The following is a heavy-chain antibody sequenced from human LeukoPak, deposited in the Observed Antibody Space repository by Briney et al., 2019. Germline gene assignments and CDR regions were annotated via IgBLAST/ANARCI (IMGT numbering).Heavy chain of an antibody. CDR2: ISGSGGST. CDR1: GFTLSSYA. Sequence: GGSLRLSCAASGFTLSSYAMSWVRQAPGKGLEWVSAISGSGGSTYYADSVKGRFTISRDNSKNTLYLQMNSLRAEDTAVYYCAKAGYGGSYYGPKDYWGQGTLVTVSS. D-gene: IGHD1-26*01. V-gene: IGHV3-23*01. J-gene: IGHJ4*02. CDR3: AKAGYGGSYYGPKDY.